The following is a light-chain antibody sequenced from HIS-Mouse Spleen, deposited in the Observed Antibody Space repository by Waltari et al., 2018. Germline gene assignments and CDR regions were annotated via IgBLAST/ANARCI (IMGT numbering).Light chain of an antibody. CDR2: DVS. J-gene: IGLJ3*02. CDR1: SRDVGGYNY. CDR3: SSYTSSSTLRV. Sequence: QSALTQPASVSGSPGPSITISCTGTSRDVGGYNYVSWYQQHPGKAPKLMIYDVSNRPSGVSNRFSGSKSGNTASLTISGLQAEDEADYYCSSYTSSSTLRVFGGGTKLTVL. V-gene: IGLV2-14*03.